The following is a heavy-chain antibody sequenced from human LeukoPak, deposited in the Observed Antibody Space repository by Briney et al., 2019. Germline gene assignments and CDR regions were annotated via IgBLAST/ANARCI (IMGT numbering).Heavy chain of an antibody. CDR3: AINGLYCSGGSCYSVYYYYGMDV. J-gene: IGHJ6*04. D-gene: IGHD2-15*01. Sequence: GESLKISCKGSGYSFTSYWISWVRQMPGKGLEWMGRIDPSDSYTNYSPSFQGHVTISADKSLSTAYLQWSSLKASDTAMYYCAINGLYCSGGSCYSVYYYYGMDVWGKGTTVTVSS. CDR1: GYSFTSYW. CDR2: IDPSDSYT. V-gene: IGHV5-10-1*01.